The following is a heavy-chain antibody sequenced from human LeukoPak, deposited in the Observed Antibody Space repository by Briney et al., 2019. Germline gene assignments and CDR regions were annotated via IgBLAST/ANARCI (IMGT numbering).Heavy chain of an antibody. CDR2: INHSGTT. D-gene: IGHD1-26*01. Sequence: SQALSLTCAVYDGSFSGFYWTWIRQSPGKGLEWIGEINHSGTTYLNPSLKSRVSISVDTSKNQFSLKLSSVTVADTAVYYCARRKVGANAFDIWGQGTMVTVSS. V-gene: IGHV4-34*01. CDR1: DGSFSGFY. CDR3: ARRKVGANAFDI. J-gene: IGHJ3*02.